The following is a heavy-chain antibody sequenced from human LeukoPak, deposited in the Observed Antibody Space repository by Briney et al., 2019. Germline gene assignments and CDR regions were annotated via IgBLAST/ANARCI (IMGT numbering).Heavy chain of an antibody. V-gene: IGHV3-23*01. J-gene: IGHJ3*02. CDR1: GFSFSSYG. Sequence: GGSLRLSCAASGFSFSSYGISWVRQAPGKWLEWVSTINTSGGTTYYADSVKGRFTVSRDNSKNTLYLQMNSLRAEDTAVYYCAKDREYDNWNYVGAFDIWGQGTMVTVSS. D-gene: IGHD1-7*01. CDR3: AKDREYDNWNYVGAFDI. CDR2: INTSGGTT.